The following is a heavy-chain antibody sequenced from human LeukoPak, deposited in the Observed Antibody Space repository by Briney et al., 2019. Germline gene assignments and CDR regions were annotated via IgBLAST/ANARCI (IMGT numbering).Heavy chain of an antibody. V-gene: IGHV1-69*05. D-gene: IGHD3-10*01. J-gene: IGHJ4*02. CDR3: ARVSYYYGSEAPYYFDY. CDR2: IIPIFGTA. Sequence: SVKVSCKASGGTFSSYAISWVRQAPGQGLEWMGRIIPIFGTANYAQKFQGRVTITTDESTSTAYMELSGLRSEDTAVYYCARVSYYYGSEAPYYFDYWGQGTLVTVSS. CDR1: GGTFSSYA.